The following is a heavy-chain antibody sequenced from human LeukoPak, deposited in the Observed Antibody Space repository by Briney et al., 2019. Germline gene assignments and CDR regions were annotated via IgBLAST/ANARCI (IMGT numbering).Heavy chain of an antibody. CDR2: IYYSGST. J-gene: IGHJ4*02. Sequence: SETLSLTCTVSGGSISSYYWSWIRQPPGKGLEWIGYIYYSGSTNYNPSLKSRVTISVDTSKNQFSLKLSSVTAADTAVYYCARSRSRFRDFDYWGQGTLVTVSS. CDR3: ARSRSRFRDFDY. V-gene: IGHV4-59*12. D-gene: IGHD3-10*01. CDR1: GGSISSYY.